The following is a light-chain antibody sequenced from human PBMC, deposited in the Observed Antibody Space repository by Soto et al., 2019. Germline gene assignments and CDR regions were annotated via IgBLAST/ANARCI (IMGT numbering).Light chain of an antibody. V-gene: IGKV1-39*01. CDR2: GAS. Sequence: DIQMTQSPSSLSASIGDRVTITCRASQNIGNYLNWYQQKPGKAPNLLIYGASSLQSGVPSRFSGSGSETDFTLTINNLQTEDFATYYCQQSYTAVLAFGAGTKVDIK. CDR3: QQSYTAVLA. J-gene: IGKJ3*01. CDR1: QNIGNY.